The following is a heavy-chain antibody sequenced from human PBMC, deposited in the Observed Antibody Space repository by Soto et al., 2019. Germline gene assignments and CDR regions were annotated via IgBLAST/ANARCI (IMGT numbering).Heavy chain of an antibody. J-gene: IGHJ4*02. CDR3: AKEGGLSGSYYISSSYYFDY. CDR2: ISYDGSNT. D-gene: IGHD1-26*01. V-gene: IGHV3-30*18. CDR1: GFTFSSYG. Sequence: PGVSLRLSCVASGFTFSSYGMHWVRQAPGKGLEWVAIISYDGSNTYYADSVKGRFTISRDNSKNTLYLQMNSLRAEDTSVYYCAKEGGLSGSYYISSSYYFDYWGQGTLVTVSS.